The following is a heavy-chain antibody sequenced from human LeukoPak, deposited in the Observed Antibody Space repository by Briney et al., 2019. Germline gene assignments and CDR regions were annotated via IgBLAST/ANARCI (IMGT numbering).Heavy chain of an antibody. J-gene: IGHJ4*02. CDR2: INHSGST. CDR1: GGSFSGYY. V-gene: IGHV4-34*01. CDR3: ARGGGSGWYLDY. D-gene: IGHD6-19*01. Sequence: SETLSLTCAVYGGSFSGYYWSWIRQPPGKGLEWIGEINHSGSTNYNPSLKSRVTISVDTSKNQFSLKLSSVTAADTAVYYCARGGGSGWYLDYWGQGTLVTVSS.